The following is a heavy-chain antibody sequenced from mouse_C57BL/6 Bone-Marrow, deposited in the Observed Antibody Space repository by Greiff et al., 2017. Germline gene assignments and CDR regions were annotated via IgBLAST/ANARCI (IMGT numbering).Heavy chain of an antibody. D-gene: IGHD2-2*01. Sequence: QVQLQQPGAELVKPGASVKLSCKASGYTFTSYWLQWVKQRPGQGLEWIGEIDPSDSYTNYNQKFKGKATLTVDTSSSTAYMQLSSLTSEDSAVYYWAGYGFAYWGQGTLVTVAA. CDR2: IDPSDSYT. CDR1: GYTFTSYW. J-gene: IGHJ3*01. CDR3: AGYGFAY. V-gene: IGHV1-50*01.